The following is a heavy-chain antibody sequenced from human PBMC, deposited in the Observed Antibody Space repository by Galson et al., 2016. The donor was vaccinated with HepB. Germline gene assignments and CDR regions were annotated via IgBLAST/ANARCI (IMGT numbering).Heavy chain of an antibody. D-gene: IGHD4-17*01. CDR3: ARDPYGDNDAFDI. CDR2: ISYDGRDK. J-gene: IGHJ3*02. CDR1: GFTFSTYG. V-gene: IGHV3-30*19. Sequence: SLRLSCAASGFTFSTYGMHWVRQARGKGLEWVAAISYDGRDKYYADSVKGRFTISRDNSRNMVHLEMNSLRPEDTAVYYCARDPYGDNDAFDIWGQGTMVSASS.